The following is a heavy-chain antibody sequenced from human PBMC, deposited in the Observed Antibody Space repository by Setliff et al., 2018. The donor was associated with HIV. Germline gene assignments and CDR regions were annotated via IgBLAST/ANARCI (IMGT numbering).Heavy chain of an antibody. CDR3: ARADFWSGYFNFDF. CDR1: GGSVSSGAYY. J-gene: IGHJ4*02. D-gene: IGHD3-3*01. V-gene: IGHV4-61*09. Sequence: SETLSLTCTVSGGSVSSGAYYWNWIRQPAGKGLEWIGQIYTSGTTNYLPSLKSRVTISSDTSKNQFSLKLSSVTAADTAVYYCARADFWSGYFNFDFWGQGTLVTVSS. CDR2: IYTSGTT.